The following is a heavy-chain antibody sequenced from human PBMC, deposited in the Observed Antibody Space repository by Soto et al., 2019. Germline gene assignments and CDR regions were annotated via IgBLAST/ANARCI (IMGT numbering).Heavy chain of an antibody. CDR1: GFTFDDYA. D-gene: IGHD3-22*01. CDR2: ISGSGGST. CDR3: AKNPPRGSSGYVSHGY. J-gene: IGHJ4*02. Sequence: QTGGSLRLSCAASGFTFDDYAMHWVRQAPGKGLEWVSAISGSGGSTYYADSVKGRFTISRDNPKNTLYLQMNSLRAEDTAVYYCAKNPPRGSSGYVSHGYWGQGTLVTVSS. V-gene: IGHV3-23*01.